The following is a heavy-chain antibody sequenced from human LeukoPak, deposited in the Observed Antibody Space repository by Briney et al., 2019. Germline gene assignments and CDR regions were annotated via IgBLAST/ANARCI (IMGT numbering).Heavy chain of an antibody. Sequence: SETLSLTCAVYGGSFSGYYWSWIRQPPGKGLEWIGEINHSGSTNYNPSLKSRVTISVDKSKNQFSLKLSSVTAADTAVYYCARDQGLYAFDIWGQGTMVTVSS. CDR1: GGSFSGYY. D-gene: IGHD2-8*01. V-gene: IGHV4-34*01. CDR3: ARDQGLYAFDI. J-gene: IGHJ3*02. CDR2: INHSGST.